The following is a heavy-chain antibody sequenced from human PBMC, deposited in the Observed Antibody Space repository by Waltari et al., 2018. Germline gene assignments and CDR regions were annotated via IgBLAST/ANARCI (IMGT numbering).Heavy chain of an antibody. J-gene: IGHJ4*02. V-gene: IGHV3-7*01. D-gene: IGHD2-21*01. CDR1: GFTFSDYW. Sequence: EVQLVESGGGLVQPGGSLRLSCAAFGFTFSDYWMTWVRQAPGKGWEWVANIKKDGGGKYYVDSVKGRFTVSRDNAKNSLYLQMSSLRAEDTAVYYCARDRGYCGGDCYKNLDSWGQGTLVAVSS. CDR3: ARDRGYCGGDCYKNLDS. CDR2: IKKDGGGK.